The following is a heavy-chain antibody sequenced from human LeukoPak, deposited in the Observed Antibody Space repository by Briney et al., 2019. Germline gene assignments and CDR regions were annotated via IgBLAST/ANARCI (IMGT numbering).Heavy chain of an antibody. V-gene: IGHV1-2*02. Sequence: ASVKVSCKASGYTFTGYYMHWVRQAPGQGLEWMGWINPNSGGTNYAQKFQGRVTMTRDTSISTVYMELSSLRSEDTAVYYCARDVVGSSSSAGAFDIWGQGTTVTVSS. CDR3: ARDVVGSSSSAGAFDI. J-gene: IGHJ3*02. CDR2: INPNSGGT. D-gene: IGHD6-6*01. CDR1: GYTFTGYY.